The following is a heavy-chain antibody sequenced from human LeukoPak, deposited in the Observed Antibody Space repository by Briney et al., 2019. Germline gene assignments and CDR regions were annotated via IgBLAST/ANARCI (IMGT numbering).Heavy chain of an antibody. V-gene: IGHV3-33*01. Sequence: GGSLRLSCAASGFTFSSYGMHWVRQAPGKGLEWVAVIWYDGSNKYYADSVKGRFTISRDNSKNTLYLQMNCLRAEDTAVYYCARISSIRAYYFDYWGQGTLVTVSS. J-gene: IGHJ4*02. D-gene: IGHD2-21*01. CDR1: GFTFSSYG. CDR2: IWYDGSNK. CDR3: ARISSIRAYYFDY.